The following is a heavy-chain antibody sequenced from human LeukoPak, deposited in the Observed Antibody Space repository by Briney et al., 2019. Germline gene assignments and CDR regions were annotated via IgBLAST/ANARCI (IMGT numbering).Heavy chain of an antibody. V-gene: IGHV4-34*01. CDR3: ALNPTYISGSYLDY. Sequence: SETLSLTCAVYGGSFSGYYWSWIRQPPGKGLEWIGESNHSGSTNYNPSLKSRVTISVDTSKNQFSLKLSSVTAADTAVYYCALNPTYISGSYLDYWGQGTLVTVSS. CDR2: SNHSGST. CDR1: GGSFSGYY. D-gene: IGHD6-19*01. J-gene: IGHJ4*02.